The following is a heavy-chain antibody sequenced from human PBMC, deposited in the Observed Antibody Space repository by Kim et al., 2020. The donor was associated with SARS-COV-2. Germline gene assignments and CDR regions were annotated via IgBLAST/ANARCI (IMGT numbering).Heavy chain of an antibody. CDR2: INHSGST. D-gene: IGHD3-3*01. Sequence: SETLSLTCGVYGGSFSGYYWSWIRQPPGKGLEWIGEINHSGSTNYKPSLKSRVTISVDTSKNQLSLKLSSVTAADTAVYYCARGRFLEALDVWGQGTTVTVSS. J-gene: IGHJ6*02. V-gene: IGHV4-34*01. CDR3: ARGRFLEALDV. CDR1: GGSFSGYY.